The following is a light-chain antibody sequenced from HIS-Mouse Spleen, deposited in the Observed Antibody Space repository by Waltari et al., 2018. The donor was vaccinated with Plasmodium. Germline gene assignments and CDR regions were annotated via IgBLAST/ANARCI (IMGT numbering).Light chain of an antibody. CDR3: QQYYSYPFT. Sequence: AILMTPSPSSFSASSGDRVTIPCRASQGISSYLAWYQQKPGKAPKLLIYAASTWQSGVPSRFSGSGSGTDFTLTISCLQSEDFATYYCQQYYSYPFTFGPGTKVDLK. J-gene: IGKJ3*01. CDR2: AAS. CDR1: QGISSY. V-gene: IGKV1-8*01.